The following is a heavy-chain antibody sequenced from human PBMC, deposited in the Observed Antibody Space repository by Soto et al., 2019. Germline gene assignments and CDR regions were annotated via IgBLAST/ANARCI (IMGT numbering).Heavy chain of an antibody. CDR3: ARVHVMVVAGSTFDY. J-gene: IGHJ4*01. D-gene: IGHD6-19*01. CDR1: GDSISRIDYY. V-gene: IGHV4-38-2*02. Sequence: PSETLSLTCSVSGDSISRIDYYWAWIRQPPGKGPEWIASIYHGGTTFYNPSLKSRITISVDTSNNQFSLTLTSVTAADTAVYYCARVHVMVVAGSTFDYWGHGTLVTVSS. CDR2: IYHGGTT.